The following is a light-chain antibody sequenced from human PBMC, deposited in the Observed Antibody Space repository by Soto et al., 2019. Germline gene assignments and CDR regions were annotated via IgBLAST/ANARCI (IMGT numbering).Light chain of an antibody. CDR2: DAS. J-gene: IGKJ4*01. Sequence: EIVMTQSPATLSVSPGEGATLSCKASQNVYNNLAWYQQRPGQPPRLLIYDASTRATGISARFSGSGYGTEFTLTISSLQSEDFAVYFCQQCRNWPLTFGGGNKVEIE. V-gene: IGKV3-15*01. CDR1: QNVYNN. CDR3: QQCRNWPLT.